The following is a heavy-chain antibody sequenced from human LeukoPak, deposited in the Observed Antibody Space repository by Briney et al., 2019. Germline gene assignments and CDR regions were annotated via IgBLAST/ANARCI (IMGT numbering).Heavy chain of an antibody. V-gene: IGHV1-69*04. CDR2: IIPILGIA. D-gene: IGHD5-18*01. Sequence: SVKVSCKASGGTFSSYAISWVRQAPGQGLEWMGRIIPILGIANYAQKFQGRVTITADKSTSTAYMELSSLRSEDTAVYYCAGGYSYGYIGYWGQGTLVTVSS. CDR3: AGGYSYGYIGY. CDR1: GGTFSSYA. J-gene: IGHJ4*02.